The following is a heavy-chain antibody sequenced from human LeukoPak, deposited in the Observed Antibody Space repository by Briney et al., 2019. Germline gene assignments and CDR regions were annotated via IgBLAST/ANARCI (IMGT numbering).Heavy chain of an antibody. Sequence: PGGSLRLSCAASGFTFISYGMQWVRQAPGKGLEWVAFIRYDGSNKYYADSVKGRFTISRDNSKNTLYLQMKSLRAEGTAVYYCAKGGGYEAQYYYYYLDVWGKGTTVTVSS. CDR1: GFTFISYG. CDR3: AKGGGYEAQYYYYYLDV. J-gene: IGHJ6*03. D-gene: IGHD5-12*01. V-gene: IGHV3-30*02. CDR2: IRYDGSNK.